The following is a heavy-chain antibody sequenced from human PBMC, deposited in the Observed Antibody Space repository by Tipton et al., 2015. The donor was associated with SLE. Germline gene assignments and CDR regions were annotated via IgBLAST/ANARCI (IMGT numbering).Heavy chain of an antibody. V-gene: IGHV4-61*09. J-gene: IGHJ4*02. CDR3: ARDGYSSGWEGDFDY. Sequence: LRLSCSVSGASIRSDSYYWSWIRQPAGKGLEWIGHIYKTGNTNYNPSLRSRVTISVDTSKNQFSLSLSSMTAADAAVYYCARDGYSSGWEGDFDYWGQGALVTVSS. CDR2: IYKTGNT. D-gene: IGHD6-19*01. CDR1: GASIRSDSYY.